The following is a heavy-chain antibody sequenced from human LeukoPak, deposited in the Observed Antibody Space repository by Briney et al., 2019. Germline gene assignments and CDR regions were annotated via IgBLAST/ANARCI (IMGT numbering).Heavy chain of an antibody. Sequence: PSETLSLTCTVSGGSVSSINYYWSWIRQPPGKGLEWLGYIFYSGSTNYNPSLKSRVTISVDTSKNQFSLKLTSVTAADTAVYYCARDQNEYYYDSSGYSLWGQGTLVTISS. D-gene: IGHD3-22*01. CDR1: GGSVSSINYY. J-gene: IGHJ4*02. V-gene: IGHV4-61*01. CDR2: IFYSGST. CDR3: ARDQNEYYYDSSGYSL.